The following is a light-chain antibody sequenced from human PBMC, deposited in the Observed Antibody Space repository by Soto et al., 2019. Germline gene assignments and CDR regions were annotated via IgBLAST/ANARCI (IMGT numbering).Light chain of an antibody. Sequence: DTQMTQSPSSVSASVGDRVTITCRASQGIHSWLAWYQVKPGKAPKLLIYAASSLQSGVSSRFSASGSGTDFTLTINSLQPEDLGTYYCQQADSFPLTFGGGTKVEIK. CDR2: AAS. V-gene: IGKV1-12*01. CDR1: QGIHSW. CDR3: QQADSFPLT. J-gene: IGKJ4*01.